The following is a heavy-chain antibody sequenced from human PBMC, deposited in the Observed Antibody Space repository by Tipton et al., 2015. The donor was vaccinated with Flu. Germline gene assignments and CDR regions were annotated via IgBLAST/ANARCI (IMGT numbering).Heavy chain of an antibody. J-gene: IGHJ4*02. CDR1: GGSINNFY. Sequence: TLSLTCTVSGGSINNFYWSWVRQPPGKGLEWIGYIYYTGTTNYNPSLKSRVAISVDTSKNQFYLKLSSLTALDTAVYYCARHIYAQLGPPYFDFWGQGTLVTVSP. D-gene: IGHD1-1*01. CDR2: IYYTGTT. V-gene: IGHV4-59*08. CDR3: ARHIYAQLGPPYFDF.